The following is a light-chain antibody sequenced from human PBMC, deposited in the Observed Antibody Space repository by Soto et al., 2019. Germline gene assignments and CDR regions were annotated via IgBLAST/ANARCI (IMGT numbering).Light chain of an antibody. CDR1: SSNIANNV. Sequence: QSVLTQPPSVSEAPRQRVTISCSGSSSNIANNVVNWYQQLPGKAPKLLIYYDSLLPSGVPDRFSGSKAGSSASLAICGLQAEDEADYYCSSYAGSNNFNVFGTGTEVTVL. CDR2: YDS. J-gene: IGLJ1*01. CDR3: SSYAGSNNFNV. V-gene: IGLV1-36*01.